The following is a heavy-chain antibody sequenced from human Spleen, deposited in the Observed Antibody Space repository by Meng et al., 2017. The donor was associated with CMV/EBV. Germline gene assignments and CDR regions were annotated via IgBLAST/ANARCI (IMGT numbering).Heavy chain of an antibody. Sequence: SETLSLTCTVSGGAITSTSYYWAWIRQPPGKGLEWIGSIYYSGSTYYNPSLKSRVTISVDTSKNQFSLKLSSVTAADTAVYYCAKGGVVPASYYYYYGMDVWGQGTTVTVSS. D-gene: IGHD2-2*01. CDR3: AKGGVVPASYYYYYGMDV. J-gene: IGHJ6*02. CDR2: IYYSGST. CDR1: GGAITSTSYY. V-gene: IGHV4-39*07.